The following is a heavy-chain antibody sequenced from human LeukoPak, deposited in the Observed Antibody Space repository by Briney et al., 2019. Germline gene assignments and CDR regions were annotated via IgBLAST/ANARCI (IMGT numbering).Heavy chain of an antibody. CDR3: ARDVLRVTRSGYPDY. Sequence: PSETLCLTCAVSGGSISSSNWWSGVRQPPGKGREWIGEIYHSGSANYTPTLKSRVTISVDKPQNQFSLKRSPVPAADTAVYYCARDVLRVTRSGYPDYSGQGTLVTVSS. CDR2: IYHSGSA. D-gene: IGHD6-25*01. V-gene: IGHV4-4*02. CDR1: GGSISSSNW. J-gene: IGHJ4*02.